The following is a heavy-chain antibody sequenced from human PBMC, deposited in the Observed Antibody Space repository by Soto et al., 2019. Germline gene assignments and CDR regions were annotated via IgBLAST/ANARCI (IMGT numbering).Heavy chain of an antibody. D-gene: IGHD6-6*01. V-gene: IGHV5-51*01. J-gene: IGHJ6*02. CDR1: GYSFASYW. CDR3: ARTRSFTLGFYYDGMDV. Sequence: PGESLKISCQGSGYSFASYWIGWVRQMPGKDLGWMGITYPGDSDTRYSPSFQGQVTTPADKSLRTAYLQWTSLKASDTALYYCARTRSFTLGFYYDGMDVWGQGATVTVSS. CDR2: TYPGDSDT.